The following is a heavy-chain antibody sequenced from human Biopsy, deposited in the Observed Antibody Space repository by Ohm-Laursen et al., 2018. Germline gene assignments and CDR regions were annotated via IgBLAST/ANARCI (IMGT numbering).Heavy chain of an antibody. CDR2: IYTSGIT. J-gene: IGHJ5*02. Sequence: TLSLTCTASGGSLSSYSWSWNRQPAGKGLEWIGQIYTSGITNYNPSLKSRVTMSVDTSKNKFSLRVSSVTAADTAVYYCARDRDRRGWFDPWGQGTLVTVSS. D-gene: IGHD1-14*01. V-gene: IGHV4-4*07. CDR1: GGSLSSYS. CDR3: ARDRDRRGWFDP.